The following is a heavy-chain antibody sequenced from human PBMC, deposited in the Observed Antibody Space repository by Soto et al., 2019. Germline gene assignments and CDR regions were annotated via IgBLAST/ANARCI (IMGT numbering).Heavy chain of an antibody. J-gene: IGHJ5*02. CDR1: GGSFSGYY. D-gene: IGHD3-10*01. CDR3: ARERGVLLWFGELNWFDP. V-gene: IGHV4-34*01. Sequence: HVQLQQWGAGLLKPSETLSLTCAVYGGSFSGYYWSWIRQPPGKGLEWIGEINHSGSTNYNPSLKSRVTISVDTSKNQFSLKLSSVTAADTAVYYCARERGVLLWFGELNWFDPWGQGTLVTVSS. CDR2: INHSGST.